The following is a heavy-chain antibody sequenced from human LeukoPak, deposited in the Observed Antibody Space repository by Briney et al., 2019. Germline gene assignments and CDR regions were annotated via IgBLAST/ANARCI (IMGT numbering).Heavy chain of an antibody. D-gene: IGHD2-21*02. CDR3: ARQGAHCDGHCNSEDYFDY. J-gene: IGHJ4*02. CDR1: GYSFTSYW. CDR2: VDPSDSCT. V-gene: IGHV5-10-1*01. Sequence: GESLKISCKGSGYSFTSYWITWVRQMPGKGLEWMGRVDPSDSCTKYSPSVQGHVTISADKSISTAYLEWSSLKASDAAMYYCARQGAHCDGHCNSEDYFDYWGRGTLVTVSS.